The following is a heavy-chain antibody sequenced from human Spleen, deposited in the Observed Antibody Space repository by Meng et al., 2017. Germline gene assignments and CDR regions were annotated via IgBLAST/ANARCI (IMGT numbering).Heavy chain of an antibody. CDR1: GFTFSSYS. V-gene: IGHV3-21*01. CDR3: ARDLTTTVLFQPYGMDV. CDR2: ISSSSSYI. Sequence: GESLKISWAASGFTFSSYSMNWVRQAPGKGLEWVSSISSSSSYIYYADSVKGRFTISRDNAKNSLYLQMNSLRAEDTAVYYCARDLTTTVLFQPYGMDVWGQGTTVTVSS. D-gene: IGHD4-17*01. J-gene: IGHJ6*02.